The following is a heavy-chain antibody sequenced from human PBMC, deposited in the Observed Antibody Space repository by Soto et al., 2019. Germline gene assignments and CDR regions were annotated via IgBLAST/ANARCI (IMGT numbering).Heavy chain of an antibody. Sequence: ASVKVSCKVSGYTFTSYGISWLRQAPGQELEWMGWISAYNGNTNYGPKLQGRGTMTTDTSTSTAYMELRSLRSDDTAVYYCAREGDCSSTSCYTPHHYYYYGMDVWGQGTTVTVSS. V-gene: IGHV1-18*04. J-gene: IGHJ6*02. CDR2: ISAYNGNT. CDR3: AREGDCSSTSCYTPHHYYYYGMDV. CDR1: GYTFTSYG. D-gene: IGHD2-2*02.